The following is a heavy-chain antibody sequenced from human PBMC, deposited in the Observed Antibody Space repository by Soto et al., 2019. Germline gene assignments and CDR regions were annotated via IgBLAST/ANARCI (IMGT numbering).Heavy chain of an antibody. D-gene: IGHD5-12*01. CDR3: ARGIDTVATGGNAFDI. Sequence: QVQLQESGPGLVKPSQTLSLTCTVSGGSISSGGYYWSRIRQHPGKGLEWIGYIYYSGTTFYNPPRKRRVTISVDTSKNQFSLKLSSVTAADTAVYYCARGIDTVATGGNAFDIWCRGTMVTVSS. CDR1: GGSISSGGYY. V-gene: IGHV4-31*03. J-gene: IGHJ3*02. CDR2: IYYSGTT.